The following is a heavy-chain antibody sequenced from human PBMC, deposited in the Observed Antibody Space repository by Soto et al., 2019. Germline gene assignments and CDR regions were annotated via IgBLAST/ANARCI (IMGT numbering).Heavy chain of an antibody. CDR3: AKDRRDSSGTCSRCFGMDV. Sequence: QVQLMESGGSVLQPGRSLRLSCAASGFTFSSYGMHWVRQAPGKGLEWVTIISNDGSIQYYGDSVKGRFTVSRDNYKNTLFLEMTSLTAEDTATYYCAKDRRDSSGTCSRCFGMDVWGQGTTVTVSS. V-gene: IGHV3-30*18. D-gene: IGHD3-22*01. CDR2: ISNDGSIQ. CDR1: GFTFSSYG. J-gene: IGHJ6*02.